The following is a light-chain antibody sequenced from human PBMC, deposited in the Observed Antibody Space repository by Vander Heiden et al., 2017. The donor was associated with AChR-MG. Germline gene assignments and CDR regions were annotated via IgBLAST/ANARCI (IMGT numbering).Light chain of an antibody. J-gene: IGKJ1*01. CDR3: QQDNSYSRT. Sequence: DIQRTQSPSTLSASVGDRVTITCRASQSISYWLAWYQQKPGKAPKLLIYKASSLESGVPSRFGGSGSGTEFTLTISSLQPDDFATYYCQQDNSYSRTFGQGTKVEIK. CDR2: KAS. V-gene: IGKV1-5*03. CDR1: QSISYW.